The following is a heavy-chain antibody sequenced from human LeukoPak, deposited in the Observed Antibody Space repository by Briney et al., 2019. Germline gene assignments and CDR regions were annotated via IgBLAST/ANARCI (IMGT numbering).Heavy chain of an antibody. J-gene: IGHJ6*02. CDR3: ATWAFYHSLDV. D-gene: IGHD1-26*01. CDR1: GFTLGAFA. CDR2: IDKDGRKT. Sequence: PGGSLRLPCAASGFTLGAFAMHWVRQAPGKGLEWVSLIDKDGRKTYYADSVKGRFTISRDNSKNSLYLQMTSLRTEDTALYYCATWAFYHSLDVWGQGATVTVSS. V-gene: IGHV3-43*02.